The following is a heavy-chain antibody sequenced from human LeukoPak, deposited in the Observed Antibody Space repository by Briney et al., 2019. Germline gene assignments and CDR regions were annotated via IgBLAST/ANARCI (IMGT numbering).Heavy chain of an antibody. CDR1: GGSISIDY. D-gene: IGHD3-10*01. CDR3: ARRGSGSYSPFDY. Sequence: PSETLSLTCTVSGGSISIDYWSWIRQPPGKGLEWIGYIYYSGSTNYNPSLKSRVTISGDTSKNQFSLKLSSVTAADTAVYYCARRGSGSYSPFDYWGQGTLVTVSS. V-gene: IGHV4-59*01. CDR2: IYYSGST. J-gene: IGHJ4*02.